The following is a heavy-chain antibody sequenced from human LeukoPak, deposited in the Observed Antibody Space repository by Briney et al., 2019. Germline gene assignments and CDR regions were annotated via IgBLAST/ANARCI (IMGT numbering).Heavy chain of an antibody. V-gene: IGHV3-23*01. CDR3: AKDPYSSSWYGRFQH. CDR1: GFTFSSYG. CDR2: ISGSGGST. J-gene: IGHJ1*01. D-gene: IGHD6-13*01. Sequence: SGGSLRLSCAASGFTFSSYGMSWVRQAPGKGLEWVSAISGSGGSTYYADSVKGRFTISRDNSKNTLYLQMNSLRAEDTAVYYCAKDPYSSSWYGRFQHWGQGTLVTVSS.